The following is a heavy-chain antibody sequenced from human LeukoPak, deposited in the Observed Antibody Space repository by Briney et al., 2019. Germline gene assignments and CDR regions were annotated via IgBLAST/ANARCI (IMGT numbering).Heavy chain of an antibody. CDR2: IYYSGST. CDR3: ARGSSRYYYDSSGYYYFDY. Sequence: SQTLSLTCTVSGGSISGGYYWSWIRQHPGKGLEWIGYIYYSGSTHYNPSLKSRVTISVDTSKNQFSLKLSSVTAADTAVYYCARGSSRYYYDSSGYYYFDYWGQGTLVTVSS. CDR1: GGSISGGYY. D-gene: IGHD3-22*01. J-gene: IGHJ4*02. V-gene: IGHV4-31*03.